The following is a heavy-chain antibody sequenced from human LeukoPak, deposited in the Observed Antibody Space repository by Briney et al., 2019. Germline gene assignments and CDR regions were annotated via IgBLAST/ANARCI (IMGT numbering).Heavy chain of an antibody. V-gene: IGHV4-39*07. J-gene: IGHJ4*02. D-gene: IGHD3-10*01. Sequence: PSETLSLTCTVSGGSISSSSYYWGWIRQPPGKGLEWIGSIYYSGSTYYNPSLKSRVAISVDTSKNQFSLKLSSVTAADTAVYYCARPGGYYYGSGSYFVYWGQGTLVTVSS. CDR2: IYYSGST. CDR3: ARPGGYYYGSGSYFVY. CDR1: GGSISSSSYY.